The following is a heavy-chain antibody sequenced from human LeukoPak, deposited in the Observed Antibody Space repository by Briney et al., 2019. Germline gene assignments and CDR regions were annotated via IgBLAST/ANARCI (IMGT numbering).Heavy chain of an antibody. D-gene: IGHD3-22*01. Sequence: SETLSLTCTVSSDFFSSVTDYWAWIRQPPGKGLEWIASGDYSGGTYYNPSLESRVAISVDTSKNQFSLKLSSVTAADTAVYYCARGGARGYYYYGMDVWGQGTTVTVSS. V-gene: IGHV4-39*07. J-gene: IGHJ6*02. CDR2: GDYSGGT. CDR1: SDFFSSVTDY. CDR3: ARGGARGYYYYGMDV.